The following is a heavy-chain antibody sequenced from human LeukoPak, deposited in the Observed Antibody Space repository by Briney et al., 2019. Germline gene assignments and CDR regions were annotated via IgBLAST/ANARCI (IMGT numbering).Heavy chain of an antibody. V-gene: IGHV3-21*01. CDR3: ARDGPQQLGAYYYYYYGMDV. D-gene: IGHD6-13*01. CDR2: ISSSSYI. CDR1: GFTFSSYS. Sequence: PGGSLRLSCAASGFTFSSYSMNWVHQAPGRGLEWVSSISSSSYIYYADSVEGRFTISRDNAKNSLYLQMNSLRAEDTAVYYCARDGPQQLGAYYYYYYGMDVWGQGTTVTVSS. J-gene: IGHJ6*02.